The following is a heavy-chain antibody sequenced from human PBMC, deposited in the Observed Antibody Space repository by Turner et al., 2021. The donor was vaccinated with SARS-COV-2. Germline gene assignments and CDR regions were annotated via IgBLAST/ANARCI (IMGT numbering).Heavy chain of an antibody. J-gene: IGHJ4*02. Sequence: QVQLVESGGGVVQPGRSLRLSCEASGFTFSNHGMHWASKAPGKGLEWVKIIWNDGSNKYYTDSVRGRFTISRDNSKNTLYLQMNSLRAEDTAVYYCARGCGGSSGCFLIDYWGQGTLVTVSS. CDR1: GFTFSNHG. D-gene: IGHD6-19*01. CDR3: ARGCGGSSGCFLIDY. CDR2: IWNDGSNK. V-gene: IGHV3-33*01.